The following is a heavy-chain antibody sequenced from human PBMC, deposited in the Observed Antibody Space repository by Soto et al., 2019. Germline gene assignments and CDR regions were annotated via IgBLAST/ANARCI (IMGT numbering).Heavy chain of an antibody. CDR1: GFTFSSYG. CDR3: AKGSGAMVRGGRGLYGMDV. D-gene: IGHD3-10*01. V-gene: IGHV3-30*18. CDR2: ISYDGSNK. Sequence: QVQLVESGGGVVQPGRSLRLSCAASGFTFSSYGMHWVRQAPGKGLEWVAVISYDGSNKYYADSVKGRFTISRDNSKSTLYLQMSSVGAGDTAVYYGAKGSGAMVRGGRGLYGMDVWGQGTTVTVSS. J-gene: IGHJ6*02.